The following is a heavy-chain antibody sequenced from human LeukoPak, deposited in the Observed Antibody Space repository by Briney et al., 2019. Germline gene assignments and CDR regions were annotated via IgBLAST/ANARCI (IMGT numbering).Heavy chain of an antibody. CDR2: INSKTGGT. V-gene: IGHV1-2*02. CDR3: ARDVCGSLDY. Sequence: ASVKVSCKASGYTFTGYYIHWVRQAPGQGLEWMGRINSKTGGTTYVQKFQGRVAMTRDTSISTAYMELNSLRSDDTAIYYCARDVCGSLDYWGQGTLVTVSS. J-gene: IGHJ4*02. CDR1: GYTFTGYY. D-gene: IGHD5-12*01.